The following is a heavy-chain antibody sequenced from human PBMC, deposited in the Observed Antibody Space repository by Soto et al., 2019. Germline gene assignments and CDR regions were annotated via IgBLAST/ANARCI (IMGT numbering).Heavy chain of an antibody. J-gene: IGHJ2*01. CDR3: AKVLGCSGWVYWYFDL. D-gene: IGHD6-19*01. CDR2: ISGSGAST. CDR1: GFTFSSYA. V-gene: IGHV3-23*01. Sequence: EVQLLESGGGLVQPGGSLRLSYAASGFTFSSYAMSWVRQAPGKGLEWVSAISGSGASTYYANSVKGRFTISRDNSKNTLYLQMNSLRAEDTAVYDCAKVLGCSGWVYWYFDLWGRGTLVTVSS.